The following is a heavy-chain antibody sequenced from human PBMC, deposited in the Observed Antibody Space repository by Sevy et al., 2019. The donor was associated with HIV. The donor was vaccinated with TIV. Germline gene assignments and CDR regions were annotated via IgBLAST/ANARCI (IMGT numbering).Heavy chain of an antibody. D-gene: IGHD6-13*01. Sequence: GGSLRLSCAASGFSLNNYWMNWVRQAPGKGLEWVANIKQDGSVNYYVDSVKGRFTISRDNARNLLYLQMNSLRVEDTALYYSVRAIATAGSFWGQGTLVTVSS. J-gene: IGHJ4*02. CDR1: GFSLNNYW. CDR3: VRAIATAGSF. V-gene: IGHV3-7*01. CDR2: IKQDGSVN.